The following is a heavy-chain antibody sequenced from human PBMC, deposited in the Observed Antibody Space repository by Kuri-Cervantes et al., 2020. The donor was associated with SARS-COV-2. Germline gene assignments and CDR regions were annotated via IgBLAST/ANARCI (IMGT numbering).Heavy chain of an antibody. V-gene: IGHV1-18*01. CDR3: ARASTTMIVVVGAFDI. CDR2: ISGYNGNT. Sequence: ASVKVSCKASDYTFTSYGISWVRQAPGQGLEWMGWISGYNGNTNYAQKLQGRVTMTTDTSTSTAYMELRSLRSDDTAVYYCARASTTMIVVVGAFDIWGQGTMVTVSS. J-gene: IGHJ3*02. D-gene: IGHD3-22*01. CDR1: DYTFTSYG.